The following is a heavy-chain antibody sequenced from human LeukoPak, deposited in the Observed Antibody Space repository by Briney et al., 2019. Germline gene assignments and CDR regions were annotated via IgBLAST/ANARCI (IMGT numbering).Heavy chain of an antibody. CDR3: ARDRCSGGSCYFDY. D-gene: IGHD2-15*01. J-gene: IGHJ4*02. V-gene: IGHV1-69*13. CDR1: GGTFSSYA. Sequence: SVKVSCKASGGTFSSYAISWVRQAPGQGLEWMGGIIPIFGTANYAQKFQGRVTITADESTSTAYMELSSLRSEDTAVYYCARDRCSGGSCYFDYWGQGTPVTVSS. CDR2: IIPIFGTA.